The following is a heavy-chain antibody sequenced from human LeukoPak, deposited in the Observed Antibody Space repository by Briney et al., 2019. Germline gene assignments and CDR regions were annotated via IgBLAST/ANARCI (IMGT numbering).Heavy chain of an antibody. J-gene: IGHJ4*02. CDR1: GFTFSDYY. Sequence: GGSLRLSCAASGFTFSDYYMSWIRQAPGKGLEWVSVIYSGGSTYYADSVKGRFTISRDNSKNTLYLQMNSLRAEDTAVYYCARVRTPFDWLSYFDYWGQGTLVTVSS. CDR2: IYSGGST. CDR3: ARVRTPFDWLSYFDY. D-gene: IGHD3-9*01. V-gene: IGHV3-53*01.